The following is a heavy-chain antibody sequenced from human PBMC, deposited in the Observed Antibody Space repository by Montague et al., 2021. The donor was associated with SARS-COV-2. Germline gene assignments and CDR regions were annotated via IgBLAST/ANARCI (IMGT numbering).Heavy chain of an antibody. CDR2: IYYSGTT. Sequence: SETLSLTCTVSGGSITTTCYYWSWIRQPPGKGLEWIGNIYYSGTTNYNPSLQSRVTISVDTSKNQFYLRLSSVTAADTAMYYCARDVRFSNYEMWFDPWGQGTLVTVSS. V-gene: IGHV4-39*07. CDR3: ARDVRFSNYEMWFDP. J-gene: IGHJ5*02. CDR1: GGSITTTCYY. D-gene: IGHD1-26*01.